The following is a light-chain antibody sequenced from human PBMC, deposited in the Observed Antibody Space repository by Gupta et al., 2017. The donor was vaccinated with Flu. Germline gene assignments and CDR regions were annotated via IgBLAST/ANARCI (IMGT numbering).Light chain of an antibody. CDR1: HSVLYDNGNDY. Sequence: EIVITESALTLSVSTGGRDSIHCRSSHSVLYDNGNDYLDWYLQKPGQSPQLLIYFGSVWASGVSSRFSGSASGTDFTLKISRLQPEDVWVYYCLQGHKTPWTFGQGTKVEIK. V-gene: IGKV2-28*01. CDR2: FGS. CDR3: LQGHKTPWT. J-gene: IGKJ1*01.